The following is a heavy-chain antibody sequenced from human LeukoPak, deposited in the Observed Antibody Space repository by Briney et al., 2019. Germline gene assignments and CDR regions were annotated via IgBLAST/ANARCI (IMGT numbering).Heavy chain of an antibody. CDR2: IIPILGIA. J-gene: IGHJ3*01. V-gene: IGHV1-69*04. CDR3: ATEHPLITIFGVVIRDLQGIV. Sequence: SVKVSCKASGGTFSSYAISWVRQAPGQGLEWMGRIIPILGIANYAQKFQGRVTITADKSTSTAYMELSSLRSEDTAVYYCATEHPLITIFGVVIRDLQGIVWGQGTMVTVSS. D-gene: IGHD3-3*01. CDR1: GGTFSSYA.